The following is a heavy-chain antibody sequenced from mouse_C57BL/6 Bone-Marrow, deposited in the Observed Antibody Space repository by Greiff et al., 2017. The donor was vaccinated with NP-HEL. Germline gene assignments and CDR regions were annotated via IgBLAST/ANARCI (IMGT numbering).Heavy chain of an antibody. CDR2: IDPANGNT. D-gene: IGHD2-2*01. J-gene: IGHJ4*01. CDR3: ARGNGYDDYAMDY. Sequence: EVQLQQSVAELVRPGASVKLSCTASGFNINNTYMHWVKQRPEQGLEWIGRIDPANGNTKYAPKFQGKATITADTSSNTAYLQLSSLTSEDTAIDYCARGNGYDDYAMDYWGQGTSVTVSS. V-gene: IGHV14-3*01. CDR1: GFNINNTY.